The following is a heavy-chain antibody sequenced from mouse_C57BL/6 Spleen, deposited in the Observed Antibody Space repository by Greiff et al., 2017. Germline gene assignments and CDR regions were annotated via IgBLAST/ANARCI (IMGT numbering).Heavy chain of an antibody. D-gene: IGHD4-1*01. Sequence: VKLQESGPGLVAPSQSLSITCTVSGFSLTSYGVDWVRQSPGKGLEWLGVIWGVGSTNYNSALKSRLSISKDNSKSQVFLKMNSLQTDDTAMYYCASGLGRTWFAYWGQGTLVTVSA. CDR3: ASGLGRTWFAY. V-gene: IGHV2-6*01. CDR1: GFSLTSYG. J-gene: IGHJ3*01. CDR2: IWGVGST.